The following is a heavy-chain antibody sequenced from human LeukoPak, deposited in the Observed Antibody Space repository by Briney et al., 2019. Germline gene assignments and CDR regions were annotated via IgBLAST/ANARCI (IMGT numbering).Heavy chain of an antibody. CDR1: GGSFSGYY. CDR3: ARGPRYGDYGRYFDL. Sequence: KPSETLSFTCAVYGGSFSGYYWSWIRQPPGKGLEWIGEINHSGSTDYNPSLKSRVTISVDTSKNQFSLKLSSVTAADTAVYYCARGPRYGDYGRYFDLWGRGTLVTVSS. D-gene: IGHD4-17*01. CDR2: INHSGST. V-gene: IGHV4-34*01. J-gene: IGHJ2*01.